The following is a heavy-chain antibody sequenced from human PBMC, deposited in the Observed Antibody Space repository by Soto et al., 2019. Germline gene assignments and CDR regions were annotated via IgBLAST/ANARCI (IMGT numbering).Heavy chain of an antibody. D-gene: IGHD6-6*01. CDR1: GYTFTGYY. CDR3: ARDPASSIATNWFDP. Sequence: GASVKVSCKASGYTFTGYYMHWVRQAPGQGLEWMGWINPNSGSTNYAQKFQGRVTMTRDTSISTAYMELSRLRSDDTAVYYCARDPASSIATNWFDPWGQGTLVTVSS. J-gene: IGHJ5*02. V-gene: IGHV1-2*02. CDR2: INPNSGST.